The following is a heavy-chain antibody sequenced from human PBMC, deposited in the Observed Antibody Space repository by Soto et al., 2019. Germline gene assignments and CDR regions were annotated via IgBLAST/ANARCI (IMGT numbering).Heavy chain of an antibody. V-gene: IGHV4-31*02. D-gene: IGHD5-18*01. CDR1: GGSISSGGYY. CDR2: IYYSGST. CDR3: AGSGYSYGYGGNFDY. J-gene: IGHJ4*02. Sequence: TVSGGSISSGGYYWSWIRQHPGKGLEWIGYIYYSGSTYYNPSLKSRVTISVDTSKNQFSLKLSSVTAADTAVYYCAGSGYSYGYGGNFDYWGQGTLVTVSS.